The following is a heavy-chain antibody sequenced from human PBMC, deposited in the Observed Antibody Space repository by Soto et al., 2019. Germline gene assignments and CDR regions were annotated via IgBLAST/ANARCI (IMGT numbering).Heavy chain of an antibody. CDR2: INPSGGST. Sequence: ASVKVSCKASGYTFTSYYRHWVRHAPGQGLEWMGIINPSGGSTSYAQKFQGRVTMTRDTSTSTVYMELSSLRSEDTAVYYCATTTVTTLNYYYYGMDVWGQGTTVTVSS. D-gene: IGHD4-17*01. CDR1: GYTFTSYY. CDR3: ATTTVTTLNYYYYGMDV. V-gene: IGHV1-46*01. J-gene: IGHJ6*02.